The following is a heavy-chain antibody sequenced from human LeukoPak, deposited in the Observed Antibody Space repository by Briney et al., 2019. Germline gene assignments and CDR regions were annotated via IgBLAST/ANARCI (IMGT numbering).Heavy chain of an antibody. D-gene: IGHD1-26*01. CDR2: ISDSGDSK. CDR3: AKVPLGSGSFYPYYYYMDV. CDR1: GFTFNSYA. J-gene: IGHJ6*03. V-gene: IGHV3-23*01. Sequence: AGSLRFSCAASGFTFNSYAMSWLRQAPGKGLEWVSAISDSGDSKYYADSVKGRFTISRDNSKSTLYLQMNSLRAEDTAVYYCAKVPLGSGSFYPYYYYMDVWGKGTTVTVSS.